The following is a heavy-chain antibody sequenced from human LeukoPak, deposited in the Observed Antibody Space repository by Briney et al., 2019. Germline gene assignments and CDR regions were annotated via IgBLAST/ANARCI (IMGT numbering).Heavy chain of an antibody. CDR3: AKDRQPSHSSGWYPLGY. J-gene: IGHJ4*02. D-gene: IGHD6-19*01. Sequence: GGSLRLSCAASGFTFSSYAMSWVRQAPGKGLGWVSAISGNGGSTYYADSVKGRFTISRDNSKNTLWLQMNSLRAEDTAVYYCAKDRQPSHSSGWYPLGYWGQGTLVTVSS. CDR1: GFTFSSYA. CDR2: ISGNGGST. V-gene: IGHV3-23*01.